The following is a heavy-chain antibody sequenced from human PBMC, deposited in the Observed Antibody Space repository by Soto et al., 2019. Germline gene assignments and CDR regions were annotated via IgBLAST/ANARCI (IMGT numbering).Heavy chain of an antibody. CDR3: ARDSQLQNRGVFIQTWFAC. D-gene: IGHD3-3*01. V-gene: IGHV1-18*04. CDR1: GYRFTTYG. Sequence: VKVSCKSSGYRFTTYGISWVRQAPGQGLEWMGWISTYNGNINYAQKFKGRVNMTTDTSTRTVYMELRSLRPDDTALYYCARDSQLQNRGVFIQTWFACCGQPSRVAFSS. J-gene: IGHJ5*01. CDR2: ISTYNGNI.